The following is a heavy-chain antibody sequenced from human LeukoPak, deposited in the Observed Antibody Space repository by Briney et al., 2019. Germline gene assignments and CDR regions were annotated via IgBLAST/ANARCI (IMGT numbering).Heavy chain of an antibody. CDR3: ARVIHYDILTGYFDY. CDR2: INPNSGGT. CDR1: GYTFTGYY. D-gene: IGHD3-9*01. Sequence: ASVKVSCKASGYTFTGYYMHWVRQAPGQGLEWMGWINPNSGGTNYAQKLQGRVTMTTDTSTSTAYMELRSLRSDDTAVYYCARVIHYDILTGYFDYWGQGTLVTVSS. V-gene: IGHV1-2*02. J-gene: IGHJ4*02.